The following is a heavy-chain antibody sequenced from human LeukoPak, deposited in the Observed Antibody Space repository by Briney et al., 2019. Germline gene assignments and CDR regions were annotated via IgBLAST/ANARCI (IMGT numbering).Heavy chain of an antibody. V-gene: IGHV4-61*02. D-gene: IGHD3-10*01. CDR2: IYTSGST. CDR1: GGSISSGSYH. CDR3: AGGGYYGSGSLYYYYYYMDV. Sequence: SETLSLTCTVSGGSISSGSYHWSWIRQPAGKGLEWIGRIYTSGSTNYNPSLKSRVTISVDTSKNQFSLKLSSVTAADTAVYYCAGGGYYGSGSLYYYYYYMDVWGKGTTVTISS. J-gene: IGHJ6*03.